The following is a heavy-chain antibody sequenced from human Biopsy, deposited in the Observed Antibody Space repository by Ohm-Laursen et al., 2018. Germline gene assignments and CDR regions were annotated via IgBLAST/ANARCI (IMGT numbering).Heavy chain of an antibody. D-gene: IGHD5-12*01. CDR2: INQSGST. J-gene: IGHJ6*02. CDR3: ARGSGYFKLDV. V-gene: IGHV4-34*01. CDR1: GESSSGYF. Sequence: GTLSLTCAVNGESSSGYFWNWIRQSPGKGLEWIGEINQSGSTKYNPSLKRRATLSADSSNSQFSLRLTSVTAADTAIYYCARGSGYFKLDVWGQGTTVTVS.